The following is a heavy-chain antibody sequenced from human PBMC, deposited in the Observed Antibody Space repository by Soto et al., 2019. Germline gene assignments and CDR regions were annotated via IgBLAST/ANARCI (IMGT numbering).Heavy chain of an antibody. J-gene: IGHJ3*02. Sequence: SETLSLTCTVSDDFISSDYWNWIRQPGGQGLEWIGRIYTSGSTNYSPTLKRRVTMSVDTSKNQFSLKLSSVTAADTAVYYCARAASYYDFWSGYYRRVDAFDIWGQGTMVTVSS. CDR2: IYTSGST. V-gene: IGHV4-4*07. D-gene: IGHD3-3*01. CDR3: ARAASYYDFWSGYYRRVDAFDI. CDR1: DDFISSDY.